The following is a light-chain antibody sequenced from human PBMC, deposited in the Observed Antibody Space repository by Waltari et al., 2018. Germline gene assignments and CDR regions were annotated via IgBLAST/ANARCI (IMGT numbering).Light chain of an antibody. Sequence: QSALTQPASVSGSPGQSITISCTGTSSDVGYYNLVSWYQQHPGKAPNHISYEVNKWPSGLSNRFSGSKSGNTATLTISGLQTEDESYYYCCSYTGSSWICGGGTKLTVL. CDR1: SSDVGYYNL. J-gene: IGLJ2*01. CDR3: CSYTGSSWI. CDR2: EVN. V-gene: IGLV2-23*02.